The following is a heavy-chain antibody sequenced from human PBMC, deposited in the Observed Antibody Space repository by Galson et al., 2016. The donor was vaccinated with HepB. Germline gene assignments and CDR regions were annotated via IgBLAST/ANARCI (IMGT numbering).Heavy chain of an antibody. CDR3: AREGDGFF. Sequence: SVKVSCKASGYSFNGHYIHWVRQAPGEGLEWMGRINPNSGVTKYAQKFQGRVTMTRDTSINTVYMDLSRLRSDDTALYYCAREGDGFFWGQGTLVTVSS. J-gene: IGHJ4*02. CDR1: GYSFNGHY. CDR2: INPNSGVT. D-gene: IGHD5-24*01. V-gene: IGHV1-2*06.